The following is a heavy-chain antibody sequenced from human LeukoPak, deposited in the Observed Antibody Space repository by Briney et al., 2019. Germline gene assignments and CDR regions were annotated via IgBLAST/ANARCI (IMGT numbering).Heavy chain of an antibody. Sequence: ASVKVSCKASGYGFTGYYIHWVRRAPGQGLEWMGWINPNNGGTNQVQKFQGRVTMTRDTSINTAYMELSSLRSDDTAVYYCARYSNSGGDNWGQGNLVTVSS. J-gene: IGHJ4*02. CDR2: INPNNGGT. V-gene: IGHV1-2*02. CDR3: ARYSNSGGDN. D-gene: IGHD6-6*01. CDR1: GYGFTGYY.